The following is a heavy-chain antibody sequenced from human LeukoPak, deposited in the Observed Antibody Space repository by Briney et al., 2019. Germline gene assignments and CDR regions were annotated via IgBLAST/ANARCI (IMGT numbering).Heavy chain of an antibody. D-gene: IGHD4/OR15-4a*01. J-gene: IGHJ4*02. V-gene: IGHV3-53*01. CDR3: ARRAGAYSHPYDY. CDR1: GFTVSSNS. Sequence: GGSLRLSCTVSGFTVSSNSMSWIRQAPGKGLEWVSFIYSGSTHYSDSVKGRFTISRDNSKNTLYLQMNSLRAEDTAVYYCARRAGAYSHPYDYWGQGTLVTVSS. CDR2: IYSGST.